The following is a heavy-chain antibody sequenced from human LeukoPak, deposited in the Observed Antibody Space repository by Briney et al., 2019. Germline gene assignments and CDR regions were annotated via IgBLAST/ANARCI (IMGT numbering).Heavy chain of an antibody. Sequence: LGASVKVSCKASGYTFTGHYMHWLRQAPEQGLEWMGWITPNNGGTNYAQKFQGRVTVTRDTSISTAYMELSRLRSDDTAVYYCAREIRKGQWPVFALNYWGQGTLVTVSS. CDR2: ITPNNGGT. J-gene: IGHJ4*02. D-gene: IGHD6-19*01. CDR3: AREIRKGQWPVFALNY. CDR1: GYTFTGHY. V-gene: IGHV1-2*03.